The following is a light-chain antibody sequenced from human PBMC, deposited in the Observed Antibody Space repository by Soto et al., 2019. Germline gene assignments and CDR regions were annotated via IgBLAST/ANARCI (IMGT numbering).Light chain of an antibody. CDR1: QRVSSN. CDR3: QHYNNWPFT. Sequence: EIGMTQSPATLSVSPGERATLSCRASQRVSSNLALYQQKPGQAPTLLIYGASARATGIPSRFSGSGSGTEFTLTISSLQSEDFAVYYCQHYNNWPFTFGQGNKLEI. V-gene: IGKV3-15*01. J-gene: IGKJ2*01. CDR2: GAS.